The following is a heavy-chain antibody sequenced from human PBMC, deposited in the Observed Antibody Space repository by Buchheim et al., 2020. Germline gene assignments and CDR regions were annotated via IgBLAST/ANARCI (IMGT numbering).Heavy chain of an antibody. CDR3: VRDWYGMDV. J-gene: IGHJ6*02. Sequence: QLVESGGGLVQPGGSLRLSCAASGFTFSNFWMHWVRQAPGKGLVWVSRTDSDGSSTDYADSVKGRFTISRDNAQNTLHLQMNSLRPEDTAVYFCVRDWYGMDVWGRGTT. V-gene: IGHV3-74*01. CDR1: GFTFSNFW. CDR2: TDSDGSST.